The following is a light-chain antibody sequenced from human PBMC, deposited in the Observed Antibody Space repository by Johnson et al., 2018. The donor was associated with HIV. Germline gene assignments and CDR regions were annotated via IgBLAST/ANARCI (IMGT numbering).Light chain of an antibody. CDR3: GTWDNSLSTGGV. CDR1: SSNIGNNY. CDR2: ENN. V-gene: IGLV1-51*02. Sequence: QSVLTQPPSVSAAPGQKVTISCSGSSSNIGNNYVSWYQQLPGTAPKLLIYENNKRPSGIPDRFSGSKSGTSATLGITGLQTGDEADYYCGTWDNSLSTGGVFGTGTKVPAL. J-gene: IGLJ1*01.